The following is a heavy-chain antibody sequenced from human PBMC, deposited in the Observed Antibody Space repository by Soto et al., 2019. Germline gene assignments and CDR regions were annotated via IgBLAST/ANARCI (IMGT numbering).Heavy chain of an antibody. CDR2: IYTSGST. CDR1: GGSISSYY. CDR3: ARNGEGSSSWAYYYYGMDV. D-gene: IGHD6-6*01. J-gene: IGHJ6*02. V-gene: IGHV4-4*07. Sequence: PSETLSLTCTVSGGSISSYYWSWIRQPAGKGLEWIGRIYTSGSTNYNPSLKSRVTMSVDTSKNQFSLKLSSVTAADTAVYYCARNGEGSSSWAYYYYGMDVWGQGTTVTVSS.